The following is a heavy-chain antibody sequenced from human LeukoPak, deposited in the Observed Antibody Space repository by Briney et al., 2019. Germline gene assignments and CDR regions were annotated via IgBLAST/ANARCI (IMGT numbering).Heavy chain of an antibody. Sequence: GGSLRLSCAASGFTFSAYAMAWVRRPPGRGLEWVSTMALSGGPTHYADAVEGRFTISRDDSKSTLYLHINNLRAEDTAVYYCARASVTLPFDCWGQGTLVTVSS. V-gene: IGHV3-23*01. D-gene: IGHD4-17*01. CDR2: MALSGGPT. CDR3: ARASVTLPFDC. J-gene: IGHJ4*02. CDR1: GFTFSAYA.